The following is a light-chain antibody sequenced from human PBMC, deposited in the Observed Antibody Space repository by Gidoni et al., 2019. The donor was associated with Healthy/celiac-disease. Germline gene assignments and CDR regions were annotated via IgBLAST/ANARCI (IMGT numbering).Light chain of an antibody. Sequence: PMPPSPSSLSASVGDRGTITCQASQDISNYLNWYQQKPGKAPKLLIYDASNLETGVPSRFSGSGSGTDFTFTISSLQPEDIATYYCQQYDNLLTFGGGTKVEIK. CDR2: DAS. V-gene: IGKV1-33*01. CDR3: QQYDNLLT. CDR1: QDISNY. J-gene: IGKJ4*01.